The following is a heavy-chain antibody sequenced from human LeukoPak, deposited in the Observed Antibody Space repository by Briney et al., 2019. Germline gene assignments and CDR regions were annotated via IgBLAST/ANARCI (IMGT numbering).Heavy chain of an antibody. CDR1: GGSISTYY. D-gene: IGHD5-12*01. J-gene: IGHJ4*02. Sequence: SETLSLTCIVSGGSISTYYWSWIRQPPGEGLEWIGYIYYSGSTNYNPSLESRVTISVDTSKNHFSLNVTSVTAADTAVYYCARGYSGSSYYFDVWGQGTLVTVSS. CDR2: IYYSGST. CDR3: ARGYSGSSYYFDV. V-gene: IGHV4-59*01.